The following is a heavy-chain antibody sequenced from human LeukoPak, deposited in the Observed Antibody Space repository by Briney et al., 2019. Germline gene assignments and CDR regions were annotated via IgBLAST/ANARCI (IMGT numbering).Heavy chain of an antibody. CDR1: GFMFSSYW. Sequence: PGGSLRLSCAASGFMFSSYWMSWVRQAPGKGLEWVADIKEDGSEKSYVDSVKGRFTISRDNAKNSLYLQMNTLRAEDTAVYYCARGDYGEGDYYMDVWGKGTTVTISS. CDR2: IKEDGSEK. J-gene: IGHJ6*03. D-gene: IGHD4-17*01. CDR3: ARGDYGEGDYYMDV. V-gene: IGHV3-7*01.